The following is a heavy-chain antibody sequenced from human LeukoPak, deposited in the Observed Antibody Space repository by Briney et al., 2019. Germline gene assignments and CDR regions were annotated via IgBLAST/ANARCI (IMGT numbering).Heavy chain of an antibody. D-gene: IGHD6-19*01. CDR1: GFTFSSYA. J-gene: IGHJ4*02. CDR2: ISGSGSGGST. V-gene: IGHV3-23*01. Sequence: GGSLRLSCAASGFTFSSYAMSWVGQAPGKGLDWVSTISGSGSGGSTYYADSVKGRFTISRDSSKDTLFLQMNSLRAEDTAVYYCAKLLAVTNSYYFNYWGQGTLVTVSS. CDR3: AKLLAVTNSYYFNY.